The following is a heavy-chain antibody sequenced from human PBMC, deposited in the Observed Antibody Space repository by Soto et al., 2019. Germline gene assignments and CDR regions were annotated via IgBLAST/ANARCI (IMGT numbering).Heavy chain of an antibody. D-gene: IGHD5-18*01. CDR1: AGSISSGDYY. J-gene: IGHJ4*02. CDR2: IYYNGRT. CDR3: ARFVDAAMELDY. V-gene: IGHV4-30-4*01. Sequence: SETLSLTCTVSAGSISSGDYYWSWIRQPPWKGLERTGYIYYNGRTYYNPSLKSLVTLSVDTSKNQCSLKLSSVTAADTAVYYCARFVDAAMELDYWGQGTLVTVSS.